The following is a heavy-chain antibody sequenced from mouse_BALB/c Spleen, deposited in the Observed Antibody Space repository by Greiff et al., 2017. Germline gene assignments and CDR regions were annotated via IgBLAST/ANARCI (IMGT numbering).Heavy chain of an antibody. V-gene: IGHV2-2*02. Sequence: VQLQQSGPGLVQPSQSLSITCTVSGFSLTSYGVHWVRQSPGKGLEWLGVIWSGGSTAYNAAFISRLSISKDNSKSQVFFKMNSLQANDTAIYYCARKGDYGSSYSAMDYWGQGTSVTVSS. D-gene: IGHD1-1*01. CDR2: IWSGGST. J-gene: IGHJ4*01. CDR1: GFSLTSYG. CDR3: ARKGDYGSSYSAMDY.